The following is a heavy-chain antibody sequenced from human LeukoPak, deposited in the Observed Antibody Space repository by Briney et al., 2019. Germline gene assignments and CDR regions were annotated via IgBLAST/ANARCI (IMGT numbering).Heavy chain of an antibody. J-gene: IGHJ5*02. CDR3: ARMVGASTSWFDP. CDR2: IDTDGSRT. Sequence: GGSLRLSCAASGFTFSSYWMHCVRQAPGKGLVWVSRIDTDGSRTSYADSVKGRFTISRDNAKNRLYLQMNSLRGEDTAVYYCARMVGASTSWFDPWGQGTLVTVPS. V-gene: IGHV3-74*01. CDR1: GFTFSSYW. D-gene: IGHD1-26*01.